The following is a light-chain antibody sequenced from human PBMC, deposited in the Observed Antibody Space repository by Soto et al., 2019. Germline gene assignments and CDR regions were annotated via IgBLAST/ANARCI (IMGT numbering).Light chain of an antibody. V-gene: IGLV1-51*01. CDR2: DDS. Sequence: QSVLTEPPSVSAAPGQKVSMSCSGGSSNIGSNFVAWYQQLPGKAPKLLIYDDSKRPYGIPGRFSASKSGTSATLGITDLQTGDEGDYFCGSWDNSPSVVVFGGGTKLTVL. J-gene: IGLJ3*02. CDR1: SSNIGSNF. CDR3: GSWDNSPSVVV.